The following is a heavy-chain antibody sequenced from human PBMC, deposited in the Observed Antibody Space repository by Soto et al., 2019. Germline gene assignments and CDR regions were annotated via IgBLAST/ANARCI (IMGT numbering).Heavy chain of an antibody. J-gene: IGHJ4*02. V-gene: IGHV3-74*03. CDR3: ATAEVDY. Sequence: GGSLRLSSAASGFTVGDYWMHWVRQPPGKGPEWVSRMTGDGRTTQYADSVKGRFTASRDNAKSTLYLQMNSLRAEDTAVYYCATAEVDYWGPGTLVTVSS. CDR1: GFTVGDYW. CDR2: MTGDGRTT.